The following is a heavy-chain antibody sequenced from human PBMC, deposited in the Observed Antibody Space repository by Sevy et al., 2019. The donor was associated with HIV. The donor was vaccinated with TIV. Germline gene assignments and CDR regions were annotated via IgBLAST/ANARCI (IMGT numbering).Heavy chain of an antibody. J-gene: IGHJ4*02. CDR1: GFGFSGTW. V-gene: IGHV3-7*04. Sequence: GGSLRLSCAASGFGFSGTWMNWVRQAPGKGLEWVAIISPEGSRIDYADSVKGRLIISRDNANSLVSLQMNSLRVEDMGVYYCAKDRGWKTFDYWGQGALVTVSS. CDR2: ISPEGSRI. D-gene: IGHD3-10*01. CDR3: AKDRGWKTFDY.